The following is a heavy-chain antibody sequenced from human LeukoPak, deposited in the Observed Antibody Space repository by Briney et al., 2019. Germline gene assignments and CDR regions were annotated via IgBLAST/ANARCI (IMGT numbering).Heavy chain of an antibody. V-gene: IGHV4-38-2*02. CDR3: ATSNYGLDAFDI. CDR2: INHSGST. CDR1: GYSISSGYY. J-gene: IGHJ3*02. Sequence: PSETLSLTCSVSGYSISSGYYWGWIRQPPGKGLEWIGEINHSGSTNYNPSLKSRVTISVDTSKNQFSLKLSSVTAADTAVYYCATSNYGLDAFDIWGQGTMVTVSS. D-gene: IGHD1-7*01.